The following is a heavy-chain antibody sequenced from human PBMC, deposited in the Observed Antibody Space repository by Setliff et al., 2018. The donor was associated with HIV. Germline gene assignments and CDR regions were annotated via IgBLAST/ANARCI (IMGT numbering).Heavy chain of an antibody. CDR2: IYTSGST. CDR1: GASTSSNTYS. Sequence: SETLSLTCTVSGASTSSNTYSWVWIRQPPGKGLEWIGRIYTSGSTNYNPSLKSRVTISVDTSKNQFSLKLSSVTAADTAVYYCARAAAGNTGPFDLWGQGSPVTVSS. D-gene: IGHD4-17*01. V-gene: IGHV4-61*02. J-gene: IGHJ4*02. CDR3: ARAAAGNTGPFDL.